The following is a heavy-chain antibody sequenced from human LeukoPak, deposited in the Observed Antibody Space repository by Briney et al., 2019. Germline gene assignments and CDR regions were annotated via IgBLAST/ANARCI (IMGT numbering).Heavy chain of an antibody. J-gene: IGHJ5*02. CDR3: ARDWGYDSSGYSNNWFDP. CDR2: IYYSGST. D-gene: IGHD3-22*01. CDR1: SGSSSSYY. Sequence: PSETLSLTCTVSSGSSSSYYWSWIRQPPGKGLEWLGYIYYSGSTNYNPSLKSRVTISVDTSKNQFSLKLSSVTAADTAVYYCARDWGYDSSGYSNNWFDPWGQGTLVTVSS. V-gene: IGHV4-59*01.